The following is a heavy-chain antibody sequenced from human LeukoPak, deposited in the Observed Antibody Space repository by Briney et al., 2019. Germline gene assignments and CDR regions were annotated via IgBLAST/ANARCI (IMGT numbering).Heavy chain of an antibody. CDR2: INSDGSST. D-gene: IGHD6-13*01. V-gene: IGHV3-74*01. J-gene: IGHJ4*02. CDR3: AREPRSWYYFDY. Sequence: PGGSLRLSCAASGFTFSSYSMNWVRQAPGKGLEWVSHINSDGSSTSYADSVKGRFTISRDNAENTLDLQMNSLRAEDTAVYYCAREPRSWYYFDYWGQGTLVTVSS. CDR1: GFTFSSYS.